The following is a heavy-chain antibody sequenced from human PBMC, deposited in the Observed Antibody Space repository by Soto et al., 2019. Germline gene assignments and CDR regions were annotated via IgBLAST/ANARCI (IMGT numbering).Heavy chain of an antibody. D-gene: IGHD2-2*01. V-gene: IGHV3-23*01. Sequence: EVQLSDSGGGSVQPGASLRLSCAASGFTFKTYTMNWVRQAPGQGLEWVSAIIGSGTDTYYADSVKGRFTISRDNSKNTLYLQMNSLRAEDTAVYYCARDLLVGNVVVPAASDYWGQGTLVTVSS. J-gene: IGHJ4*02. CDR1: GFTFKTYT. CDR2: IIGSGTDT. CDR3: ARDLLVGNVVVPAASDY.